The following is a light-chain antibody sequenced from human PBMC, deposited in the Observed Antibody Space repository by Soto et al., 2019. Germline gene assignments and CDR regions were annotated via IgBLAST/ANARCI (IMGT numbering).Light chain of an antibody. CDR2: DAS. J-gene: IGKJ3*01. CDR1: HGINNY. V-gene: IGKV1-33*01. CDR3: QQYESLPPR. Sequence: DIHITQSPSSLSASVGDRGTITCQASHGINNYLNWYQHKPGKPPKLLIYDASNLEAGVPSRFSGSGSGTDFTFSITSLQPEDVATYYCQQYESLPPRFGPGTTVEIK.